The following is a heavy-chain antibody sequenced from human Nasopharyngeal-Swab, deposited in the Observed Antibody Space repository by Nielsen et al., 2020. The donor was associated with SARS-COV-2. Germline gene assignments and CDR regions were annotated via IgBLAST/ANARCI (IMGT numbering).Heavy chain of an antibody. J-gene: IGHJ4*02. CDR1: GYSFTSYW. D-gene: IGHD2-15*01. V-gene: IGHV5-51*01. Sequence: GESLKISCKGSGYSFTSYWIGWVRQMPGKGLEWMGIIYPSDSDTRYSPSFQGQVTISADKSISTAYLQWSSLKASDTAMYYCARHAPYCSGGSCYGYYFDYWGQGTLVTVSS. CDR2: IYPSDSDT. CDR3: ARHAPYCSGGSCYGYYFDY.